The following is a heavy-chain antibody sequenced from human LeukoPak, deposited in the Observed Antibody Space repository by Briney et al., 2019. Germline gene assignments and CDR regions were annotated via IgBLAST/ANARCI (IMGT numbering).Heavy chain of an antibody. CDR1: GGSFSGYY. Sequence: SETLSLTCAVYGGSFSGYYWSWIRQPPGKGLEWIGEINHSGSTNYNPSLKSRVTISVDTSKNQFSLKLSSVTAADTAVYYCARDGHDSSGYYEDYWGQGTLVTVSS. CDR3: ARDGHDSSGYYEDY. CDR2: INHSGST. D-gene: IGHD3-22*01. J-gene: IGHJ4*02. V-gene: IGHV4-34*01.